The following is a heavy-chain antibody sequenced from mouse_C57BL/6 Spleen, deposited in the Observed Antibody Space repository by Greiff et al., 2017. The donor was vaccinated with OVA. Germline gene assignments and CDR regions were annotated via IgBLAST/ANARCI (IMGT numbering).Heavy chain of an antibody. J-gene: IGHJ3*01. Sequence: QVQLQQPGAELVRPGSSVKLSCKASGYTFTSYWMHWVKQRPIQGLEWIGNIDPSDSETHSNQKFKDKATLTVDKSSSTAYMQLSSLTSEDSAVYDCARSHYYGSSAWFAYWGQGTLVTVSA. CDR3: ARSHYYGSSAWFAY. D-gene: IGHD1-1*01. CDR1: GYTFTSYW. V-gene: IGHV1-52*01. CDR2: IDPSDSET.